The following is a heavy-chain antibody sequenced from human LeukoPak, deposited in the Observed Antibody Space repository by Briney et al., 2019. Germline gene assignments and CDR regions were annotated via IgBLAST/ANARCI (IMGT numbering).Heavy chain of an antibody. D-gene: IGHD6-13*01. CDR1: GFTFDRYT. CDR3: AKPPTWLQLVPY. CDR2: ISGSGGST. J-gene: IGHJ4*02. V-gene: IGHV3-23*01. Sequence: GGSLRLSCAASGFTFDRYTIHWVRQAPGKGLEWVSAISGSGGSTYYADSVKGRFTISRDNSKNTLYLQMNSLRAEDTAVYYCAKPPTWLQLVPYWGQGTLVTVSS.